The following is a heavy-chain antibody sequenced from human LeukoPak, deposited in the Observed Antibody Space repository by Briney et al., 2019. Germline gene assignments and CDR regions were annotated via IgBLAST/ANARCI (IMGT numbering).Heavy chain of an antibody. Sequence: GRSLRLSCAASGFTFSSYGMHWVRQAPGKGLEWVAVISYDGSNKYYADSVKGRFTISRDNSKNTLYLQMNSLRAEDTAVYYCAKDKGDSSAPDYWGQGTLVTVSS. CDR1: GFTFSSYG. CDR3: AKDKGDSSAPDY. CDR2: ISYDGSNK. J-gene: IGHJ4*02. V-gene: IGHV3-30*18. D-gene: IGHD3-22*01.